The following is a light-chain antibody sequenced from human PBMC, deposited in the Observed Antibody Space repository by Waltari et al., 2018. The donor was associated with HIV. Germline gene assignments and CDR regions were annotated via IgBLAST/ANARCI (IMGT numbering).Light chain of an antibody. J-gene: IGKJ5*01. Sequence: VVVTQSPLSLPVSLGQPAPISRHSSQSLLYSDRNTHLNWFHQSPGQSPRRLIYWVSNRDAGVPDRFSGSGSGTDFTLKISRVEAEDVGVYYCMQGTHWPITFGQGTRLEIK. V-gene: IGKV2-30*01. CDR1: QSLLYSDRNTH. CDR3: MQGTHWPIT. CDR2: WVS.